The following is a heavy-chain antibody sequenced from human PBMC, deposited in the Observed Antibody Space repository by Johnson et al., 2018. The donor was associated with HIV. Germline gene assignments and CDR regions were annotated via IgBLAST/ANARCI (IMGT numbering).Heavy chain of an antibody. CDR3: AKSQDSSAYDYDFDI. D-gene: IGHD3-22*01. V-gene: IGHV3-20*04. Sequence: VQLVESGGGVVRPGGSPRLSCAASGFIFDDYGMSWVRQAPGKGLEWVSSINWNGGSTGYADSVKGRFTISRDNAKNSLYLQMNSLRAENTALYYCAKSQDSSAYDYDFDIWGQGTMVTVSS. J-gene: IGHJ3*02. CDR1: GFIFDDYG. CDR2: INWNGGST.